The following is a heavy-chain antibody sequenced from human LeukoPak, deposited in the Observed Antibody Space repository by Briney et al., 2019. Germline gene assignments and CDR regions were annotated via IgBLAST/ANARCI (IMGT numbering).Heavy chain of an antibody. V-gene: IGHV3-74*01. CDR2: INPSGSFT. CDR3: ARDMIRGVINN. CDR1: GFTFSSNW. J-gene: IGHJ4*02. Sequence: PGGSLRLSCAASGFTFSSNWMHWVRHVPGKGLVWVSLINPSGSFTIYADSVKGRFTISRDNAKNRLYMQMNSLRVEDTAVYYCARDMIRGVINNWGQGTLVTVSS. D-gene: IGHD3-10*01.